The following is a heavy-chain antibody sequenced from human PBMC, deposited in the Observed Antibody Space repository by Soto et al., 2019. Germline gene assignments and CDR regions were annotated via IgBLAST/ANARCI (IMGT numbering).Heavy chain of an antibody. Sequence: SETLSLTCSVSGASISNYYWSWIRQPPGKGLEWLGYIYHSGTTSYNPSLQSRVTISLDTSKNQFSLKLTSATAADTAVYYCARHLNYNYFDYWGQGTLVTVSS. J-gene: IGHJ4*02. D-gene: IGHD3-10*01. CDR3: ARHLNYNYFDY. CDR1: GASISNYY. CDR2: IYHSGTT. V-gene: IGHV4-59*01.